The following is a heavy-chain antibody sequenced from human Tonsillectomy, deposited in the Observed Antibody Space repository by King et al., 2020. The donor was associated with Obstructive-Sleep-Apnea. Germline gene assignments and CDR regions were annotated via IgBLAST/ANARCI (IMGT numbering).Heavy chain of an antibody. CDR2: IYYSGST. D-gene: IGHD2-15*01. CDR1: GSSISSDYY. Sequence: VQLQESGPGLVKPSETLSLTCTVSGSSISSDYYWTWIRQSPGKGLEWIGCIYYSGSTYYDPSLKSRVTISADTSKNHFSLKLTSVTAADTAVYYCARDGGRKGWWAPIAPNFDYWGQGTLVTVSS. V-gene: IGHV4-30-4*01. CDR3: ARDGGRKGWWAPIAPNFDY. J-gene: IGHJ4*02.